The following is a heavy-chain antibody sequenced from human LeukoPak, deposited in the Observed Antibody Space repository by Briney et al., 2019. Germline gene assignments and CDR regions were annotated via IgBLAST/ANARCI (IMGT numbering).Heavy chain of an antibody. J-gene: IGHJ3*02. CDR1: GYSFTSYW. D-gene: IGHD3-22*01. CDR3: ARPAVGSGSHVAFDI. Sequence: GESRKISCKGSGYSFTSYWIGWERQMPGKGLEWMGIIYPDDSDTRYSPSFQGQVTISADKSISTAYLQWSTLRASDTAIYYCARPAVGSGSHVAFDIWGQGTMVTVSS. V-gene: IGHV5-51*01. CDR2: IYPDDSDT.